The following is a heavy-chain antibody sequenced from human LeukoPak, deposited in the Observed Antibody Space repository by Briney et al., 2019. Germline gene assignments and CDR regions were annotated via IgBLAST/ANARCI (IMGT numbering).Heavy chain of an antibody. CDR1: GGSISSAGYS. D-gene: IGHD3-16*01. CDR3: ARLGRYDYFIDY. CDR2: IYHSGST. Sequence: SETLSLTCAVSGGSISSAGYSWSWIRQPPGKGLEWIGYIYHSGSTYYNSSLKSRVTISVDRSKNQFSLKLTSVTAADTAVYYCARLGRYDYFIDYWGQGTLVTVSS. V-gene: IGHV4-30-2*01. J-gene: IGHJ4*02.